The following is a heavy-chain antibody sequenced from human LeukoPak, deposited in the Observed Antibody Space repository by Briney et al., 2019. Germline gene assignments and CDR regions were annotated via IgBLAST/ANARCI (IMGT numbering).Heavy chain of an antibody. Sequence: GGSLRLSCAASGFTFSSYAMSWVRQAPGKGLEWVSAISGSGGSTYYADSVKGRFTISRDNSKNKLYLQMNSLRAEDTAVYYCAKDLDCSSTSCYKDDWGQGTLVTVSS. J-gene: IGHJ4*02. CDR1: GFTFSSYA. CDR3: AKDLDCSSTSCYKDD. V-gene: IGHV3-23*01. D-gene: IGHD2-2*02. CDR2: ISGSGGST.